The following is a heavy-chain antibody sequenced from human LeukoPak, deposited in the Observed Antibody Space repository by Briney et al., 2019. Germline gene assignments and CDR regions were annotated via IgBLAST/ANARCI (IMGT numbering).Heavy chain of an antibody. J-gene: IGHJ4*02. V-gene: IGHV1-2*02. CDR3: ARDGEGRSFTDFDY. CDR2: INPKSGDT. Sequence: ASVKVSCKASGYTFIGYYLHWVRQAPGQGLEWMGWINPKSGDTNYAQKFQDRVTMTRDTSISTAYMELSRLRSDDTAVYYCARDGEGRSFTDFDYWGQGTLVTVSS. D-gene: IGHD1-26*01. CDR1: GYTFIGYY.